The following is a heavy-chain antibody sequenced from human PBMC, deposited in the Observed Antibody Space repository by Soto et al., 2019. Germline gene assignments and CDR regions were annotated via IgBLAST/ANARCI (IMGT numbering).Heavy chain of an antibody. CDR3: ARGGLSRDGYNFVY. V-gene: IGHV3-33*01. D-gene: IGHD5-12*01. Sequence: GGSLRLSCAASGFTFSSYGMHWVRQAPGKGLEWVAIIWYDGSNKYYADSVKGRFTISRDNSKNTLYLQMNSLRAEDTAVYYCARGGLSRDGYNFVYWGQGTLVTVSS. CDR1: GFTFSSYG. J-gene: IGHJ4*02. CDR2: IWYDGSNK.